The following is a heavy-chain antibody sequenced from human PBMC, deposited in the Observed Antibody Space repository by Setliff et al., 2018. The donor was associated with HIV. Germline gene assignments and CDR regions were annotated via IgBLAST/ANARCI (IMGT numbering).Heavy chain of an antibody. Sequence: SETLSLTCAVYGGSFSGYYWSWIRQPPGKGLECIGEINHSGSTNHNPSLESRVTISVDTSKKQFSLKLSSATAADTAIYYCARVDRVESAFDIWGQGAMVT. V-gene: IGHV4-34*01. CDR1: GGSFSGYY. CDR3: ARVDRVESAFDI. CDR2: INHSGST. D-gene: IGHD2-15*01. J-gene: IGHJ3*02.